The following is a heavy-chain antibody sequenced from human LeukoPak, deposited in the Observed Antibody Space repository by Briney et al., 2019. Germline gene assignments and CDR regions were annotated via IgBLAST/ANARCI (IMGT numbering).Heavy chain of an antibody. D-gene: IGHD6-13*01. CDR2: ISGSGSST. CDR1: GFTFSSHG. V-gene: IGHV3-23*01. CDR3: AKDLSSSWYRNFDY. J-gene: IGHJ4*02. Sequence: GGTLRLSCVASGFTFSSHGMNWVRQAPGKGLEWVSAISGSGSSTYYADSVKGRFTISRDNSKNTLYLQMNSLRAEDTAVYYCAKDLSSSWYRNFDYWGQGTLVTVSS.